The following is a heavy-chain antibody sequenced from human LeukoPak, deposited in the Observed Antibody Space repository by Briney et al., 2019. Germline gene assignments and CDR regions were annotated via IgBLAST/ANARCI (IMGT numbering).Heavy chain of an antibody. CDR1: GGSIGSYY. CDR3: AREYPMVRGALNYFDY. CDR2: IYYSGST. Sequence: SKTLSLTCTVSGGSIGSYYWSWIRQPPGKGLEWIGYIYYSGSTNYNPSLKSRVTISVDTSKNQFSLKLSSVTAADTAVYYCAREYPMVRGALNYFDYWGQGTLVTVSS. D-gene: IGHD3-10*01. V-gene: IGHV4-59*01. J-gene: IGHJ4*02.